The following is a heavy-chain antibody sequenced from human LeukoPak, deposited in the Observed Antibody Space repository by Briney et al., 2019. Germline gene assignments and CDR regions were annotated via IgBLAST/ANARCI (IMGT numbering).Heavy chain of an antibody. CDR3: ASSCYCSGGSCFDY. V-gene: IGHV4-38-2*02. CDR1: GYSISSGYY. CDR2: IYHSGSI. D-gene: IGHD2-15*01. J-gene: IGHJ4*02. Sequence: SETLSLTCTVSGYSISSGYYWGWIRQPPGKGLEWIGIIYHSGSIYYNPSLKSRFTISVDTSKNQFSLKLSFVTAADTAVYYCASSCYCSGGSCFDYWGQGTLVTVSS.